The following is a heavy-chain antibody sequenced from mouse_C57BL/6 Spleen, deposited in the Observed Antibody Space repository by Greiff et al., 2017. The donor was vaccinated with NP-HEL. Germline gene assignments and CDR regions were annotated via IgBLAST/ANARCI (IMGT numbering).Heavy chain of an antibody. V-gene: IGHV1-55*01. CDR2: IYPGSGST. CDR3: ARNYYGSSYEDY. CDR1: GYTFTSYW. J-gene: IGHJ2*01. D-gene: IGHD1-1*01. Sequence: QVQLQQPGAELVKPGASVKMSCKASGYTFTSYWITWVKQRPGQGLEWIGDIYPGSGSTNYNEKFKSKATLTVDTSSSTAYTQLSSLTSEDSAVYYCARNYYGSSYEDYWGQGTTLTVSS.